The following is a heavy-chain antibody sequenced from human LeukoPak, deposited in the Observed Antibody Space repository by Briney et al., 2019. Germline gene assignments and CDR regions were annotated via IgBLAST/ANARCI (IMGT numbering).Heavy chain of an antibody. D-gene: IGHD6-13*01. V-gene: IGHV4-59*01. CDR2: IYYSGST. CDR1: GGSISSYY. J-gene: IGHJ4*02. CDR3: ARGKQQLNY. Sequence: SETLSLTCTVSGGSISSYYWSWIRQPPGKGLEWIGYIYYSGSTNYNPSLKSRVTISVDTSKNQFSLKLSSVTAADTAVYYCARGKQQLNYWGQGTLVTVSS.